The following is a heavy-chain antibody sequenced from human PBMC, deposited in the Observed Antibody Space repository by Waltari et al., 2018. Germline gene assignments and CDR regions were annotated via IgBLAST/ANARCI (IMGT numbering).Heavy chain of an antibody. V-gene: IGHV4-39*01. CDR1: GGSISSSSYY. CDR3: ARPRIDSSGWYMYFQH. D-gene: IGHD6-19*01. CDR2: IYYSGST. Sequence: QLQLQESGPGLVKPSETLSLTCTVSGGSISSSSYYWGWIRQPPGKGLEWIGSIYYSGSTYSNPSLKSRVTISVDTSKNQFSLKLSSVTAADTAVYYCARPRIDSSGWYMYFQHWGQGTLVTVSS. J-gene: IGHJ1*01.